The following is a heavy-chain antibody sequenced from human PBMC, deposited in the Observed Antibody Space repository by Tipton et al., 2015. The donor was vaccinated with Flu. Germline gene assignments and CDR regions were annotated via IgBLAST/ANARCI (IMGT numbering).Heavy chain of an antibody. CDR2: IYNSEYT. CDR3: ARDPSLGMPDYFAY. J-gene: IGHJ4*02. D-gene: IGHD2-2*01. V-gene: IGHV4-59*12. Sequence: LRLSCTVSGGSISSYYWNWIRQPPGKGLEWIGYIYNSEYTQYNPSLKSRVTISVDTSKKQFSLQLRSVTAADTAVYYCARDPSLGMPDYFAYWGQGTLVTASS. CDR1: GGSISSYY.